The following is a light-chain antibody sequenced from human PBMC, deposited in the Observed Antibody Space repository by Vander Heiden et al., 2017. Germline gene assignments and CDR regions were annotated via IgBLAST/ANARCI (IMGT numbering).Light chain of an antibody. V-gene: IGLV3-25*03. Sequence: SYELTQPPSVPVSPGQTARITCPGDALPKQYASWYQQKPGQAPVLVIYKDSERPSGIPERFSGSSSGTTVTLTISGVQAEDEADYYCQSADSSGTCVVFGGGTKLTVL. CDR1: ALPKQY. J-gene: IGLJ2*01. CDR3: QSADSSGTCVV. CDR2: KDS.